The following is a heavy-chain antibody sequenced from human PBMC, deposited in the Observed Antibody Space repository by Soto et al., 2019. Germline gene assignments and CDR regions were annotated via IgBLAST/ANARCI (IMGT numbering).Heavy chain of an antibody. V-gene: IGHV3-23*01. CDR2: ISGSGDST. CDR3: ARRGSGSYYDY. CDR1: GFTFSSYA. J-gene: IGHJ4*02. Sequence: EVQLLESGGGLVQPGGSLRLSCAASGFTFSSYAMRWVRQAPGKGLEWVSAISGSGDSTYYADSVKGRFTISSDNSKNTLYLQMNSLRAEDTAKYYCARRGSGSYYDYWGQGTLVTVSS. D-gene: IGHD1-26*01.